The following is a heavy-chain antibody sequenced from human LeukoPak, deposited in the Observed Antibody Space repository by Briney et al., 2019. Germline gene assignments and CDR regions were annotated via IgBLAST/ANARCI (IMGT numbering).Heavy chain of an antibody. Sequence: GGSLRLSCAASGFSFRSYAMSWVRQAPGKGLEWVSAISGSGTNTYYADSVKDRFTISRDNSKNTLDLQMNSLRAEDTAVYYCAKSRSYTVRDAFEIWGQGTKVTVSS. CDR3: AKSRSYTVRDAFEI. CDR1: GFSFRSYA. J-gene: IGHJ3*02. CDR2: ISGSGTNT. V-gene: IGHV3-23*01. D-gene: IGHD3-10*01.